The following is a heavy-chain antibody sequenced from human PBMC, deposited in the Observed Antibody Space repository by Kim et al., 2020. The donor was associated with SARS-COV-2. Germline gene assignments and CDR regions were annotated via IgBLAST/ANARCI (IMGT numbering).Heavy chain of an antibody. D-gene: IGHD3-9*01. Sequence: ASVKVSCKASGYTFTSYGLSWVRQAPGQGLEWMGWISAYDGNTNYAQKLQGRVTMTTDTSTSTAYMELRSLRSDDTAVYYCARDGGGLRYFDWLLSTPDYWGQGTLVTVSS. CDR1: GYTFTSYG. J-gene: IGHJ4*02. CDR3: ARDGGGLRYFDWLLSTPDY. V-gene: IGHV1-18*01. CDR2: ISAYDGNT.